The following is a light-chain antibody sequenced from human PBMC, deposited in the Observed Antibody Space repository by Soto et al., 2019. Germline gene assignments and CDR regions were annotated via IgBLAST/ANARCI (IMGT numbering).Light chain of an antibody. CDR2: EVS. J-gene: IGLJ1*01. V-gene: IGLV2-14*01. CDR3: SSYTDVVTLEV. CDR1: STDFGGHNY. Sequence: QSVLTQPASVSGSLGQSITISCTGTSTDFGGHNYVSWYQQHPGRAPKLILYEVSNRPSGVSNHFSGSKSGNTASLTISGLQAEDVADYYCSSYTDVVTLEVFGPGTKVTV.